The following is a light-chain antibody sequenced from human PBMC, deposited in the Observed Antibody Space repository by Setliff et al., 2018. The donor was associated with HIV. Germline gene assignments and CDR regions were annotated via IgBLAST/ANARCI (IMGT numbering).Light chain of an antibody. CDR2: DVR. V-gene: IGLV2-14*03. Sequence: QSVLAQPASVSGSPGQSITISCTGTSSDIGAYNYVSWYQQHPGKAPKVMIYDVRKRPSGVSNRFSGSKSGNTASLTISGLQAEDEADYYCSSYTSSNTLVFGTGTKVTVL. CDR1: SSDIGAYNY. CDR3: SSYTSSNTLV. J-gene: IGLJ1*01.